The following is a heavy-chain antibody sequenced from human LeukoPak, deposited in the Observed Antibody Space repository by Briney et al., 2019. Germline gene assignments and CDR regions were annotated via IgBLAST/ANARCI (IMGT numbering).Heavy chain of an antibody. J-gene: IGHJ3*02. V-gene: IGHV1-2*02. CDR2: INPNSGGT. CDR3: ARCRPGSSAVGHVCQAFDI. CDR1: GYTFTGYY. Sequence: ASVKVSCKASGYTFTGYYMHWVRQAPGQGLEWMGWINPNSGGTNYAQKFQGRVTMTTDTSTSTAYMELRSLRSDDTAVYYCARCRPGSSAVGHVCQAFDIWGQGTMVTVSS. D-gene: IGHD6-25*01.